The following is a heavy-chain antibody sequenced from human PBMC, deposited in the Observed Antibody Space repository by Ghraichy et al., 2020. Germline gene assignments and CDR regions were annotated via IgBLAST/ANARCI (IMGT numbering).Heavy chain of an antibody. Sequence: SETLSLTCTVSGGSISSSSYYWGWIRQPPGKGLEWIGSIYYSGSTYYNPSLKSRVTISVDTSKNQFSLKLSSVTAADTAVYYCAITPVDNGGRRYYYYMDVWGKGTTVTVSS. CDR3: AITPVDNGGRRYYYYMDV. V-gene: IGHV4-39*01. J-gene: IGHJ6*03. CDR2: IYYSGST. D-gene: IGHD5-12*01. CDR1: GGSISSSSYY.